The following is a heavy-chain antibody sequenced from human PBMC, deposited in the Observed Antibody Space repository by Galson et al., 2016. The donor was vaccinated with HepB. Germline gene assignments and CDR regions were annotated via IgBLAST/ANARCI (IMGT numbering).Heavy chain of an antibody. V-gene: IGHV1-69*10. CDR1: GGTFSNAA. CDR3: ARVKDRFGICSGVTCYGNGMDI. J-gene: IGHJ6*02. Sequence: SVKVSCKASGGTFSNAAISWVRQAPGQGPEWMGGIIPLFGIADYTHKLQDRVTITADKSTSTAYMELSSLRSDDTAVYYCARVKDRFGICSGVTCYGNGMDIWGQGTTVTVSS. D-gene: IGHD2-15*01. CDR2: IIPLFGIA.